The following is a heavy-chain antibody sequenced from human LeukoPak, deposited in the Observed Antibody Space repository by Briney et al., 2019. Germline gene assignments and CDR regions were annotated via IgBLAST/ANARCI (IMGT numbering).Heavy chain of an antibody. CDR1: GFTFSTYA. Sequence: TGGSLRLSCAASGFTFSTYAMSWVPQAPGKGLEWVSGITESGRSAYYADSVKGRFTVSRDNSKNTLYLQMNSLGAEDAAMYYCAQDYTMLGTPFHFGYWGQGTLVTVSS. CDR3: AQDYTMLGTPFHFGY. J-gene: IGHJ4*02. V-gene: IGHV3-23*01. CDR2: ITESGRSA. D-gene: IGHD3-10*01.